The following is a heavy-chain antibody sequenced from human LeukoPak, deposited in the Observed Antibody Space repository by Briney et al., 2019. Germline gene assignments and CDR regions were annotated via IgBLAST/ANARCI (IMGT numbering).Heavy chain of an antibody. D-gene: IGHD1-26*01. V-gene: IGHV3-30-3*01. J-gene: IGHJ5*02. CDR2: ISYDGSNK. CDR3: ARDGEVGATVFWFDP. Sequence: PGGSLRLSCAASGFTFSSYAMPWVRQAPGKGLEWVAVISYDGSNKYYADSVKGRFTISRDNSKSTLYLQMNSLRAEDTAVYYCARDGEVGATVFWFDPWGQGTLVTVSS. CDR1: GFTFSSYA.